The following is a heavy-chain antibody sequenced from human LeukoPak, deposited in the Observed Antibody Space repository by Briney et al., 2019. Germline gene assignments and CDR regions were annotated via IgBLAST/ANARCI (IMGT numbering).Heavy chain of an antibody. V-gene: IGHV4-59*01. CDR1: GGSISSYY. J-gene: IGHJ4*02. D-gene: IGHD3-16*01. CDR3: AGGPFVRIAY. Sequence: SETLSLTCTVSGGSISSYYWSWIRQPPGKGLEWIGYIYYSGSTNYNPSLKSRVTISVDTSKNQFSLTLSSVTAADTAVYYCAGGPFVRIAYWGQGTLVTVSS. CDR2: IYYSGST.